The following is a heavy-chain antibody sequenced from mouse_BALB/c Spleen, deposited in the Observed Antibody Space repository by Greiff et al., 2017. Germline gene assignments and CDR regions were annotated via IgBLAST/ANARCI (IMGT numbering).Heavy chain of an antibody. V-gene: IGHV3-2*02. CDR1: GYSITSDYA. Sequence: DVQLQESGPGLVKPSQSLSLTCTVTGYSITSDYAWNWIRQFPGNKLEWMGYISYSGSTSYNPSLKSRISITRDTSKNQFFLQLNSVTTEDTATYYCARGNYYGSSPFAYWGQGTLVTVSA. CDR3: ARGNYYGSSPFAY. J-gene: IGHJ3*01. CDR2: ISYSGST. D-gene: IGHD1-1*01.